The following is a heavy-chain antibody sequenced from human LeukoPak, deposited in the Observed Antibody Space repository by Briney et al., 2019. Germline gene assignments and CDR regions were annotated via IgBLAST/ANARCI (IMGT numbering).Heavy chain of an antibody. CDR1: GFPFISYA. J-gene: IGHJ4*02. CDR2: LSDSGGKT. CDR3: ARGASGPNVY. D-gene: IGHD1-26*01. V-gene: IGHV3-23*01. Sequence: GSLRLSCAASGFPFISYAMSWVRQAPGKGLEWVSGLSDSGGKTHYADSVKGRFTISRDNYKNTLDLQMNSLRAEDAAVYYCARGASGPNVYWGQGTLVTVS.